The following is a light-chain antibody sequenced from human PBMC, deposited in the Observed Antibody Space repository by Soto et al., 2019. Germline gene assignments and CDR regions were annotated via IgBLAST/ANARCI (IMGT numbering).Light chain of an antibody. CDR2: EAS. V-gene: IGKV1-5*03. Sequence: IRMTQSPSTQSASIGDRVTITCRASQSIGNWLAWYQQKPGRAPRLLMFEASSLESGVPSRFSGSGSGTEFALTISGLQPDDFATYHCQQYKNHPWTFGQGTKVEIK. CDR1: QSIGNW. J-gene: IGKJ1*01. CDR3: QQYKNHPWT.